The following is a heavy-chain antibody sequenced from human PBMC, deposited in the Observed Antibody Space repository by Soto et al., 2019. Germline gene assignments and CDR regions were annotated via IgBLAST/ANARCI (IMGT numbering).Heavy chain of an antibody. CDR1: GFPFSDFH. CDR2: IGRSGSET. J-gene: IGHJ4*02. D-gene: IGHD5-12*01. V-gene: IGHV3-11*03. CDR3: VRGYRAPLF. Sequence: GSLRLSCAASGFPFSDFHMSWIRQAPGKGLEWVSYIGRSGSETHYADSVTGRFTISRDNAKNSLYLDLHSLRVEDTGIYYCVRGYRAPLFWGQGTLVTVSS.